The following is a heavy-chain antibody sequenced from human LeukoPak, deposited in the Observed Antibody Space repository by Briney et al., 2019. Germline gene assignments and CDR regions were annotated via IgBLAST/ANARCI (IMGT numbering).Heavy chain of an antibody. D-gene: IGHD3-3*01. CDR2: ISYDGSNK. V-gene: IGHV3-30*18. CDR3: AKDSRYYDFWSGYGILYYYYYMDV. J-gene: IGHJ6*03. Sequence: GGSLRLSCAASGFTFSSYGMHWVRQAPGKGLEWVAVISYDGSNKYYAGSVKGRFTISRDNSKNTLYLQMNSLRAEDTAVYYCAKDSRYYDFWSGYGILYYYYYMDVWGKGTTVTVSS. CDR1: GFTFSSYG.